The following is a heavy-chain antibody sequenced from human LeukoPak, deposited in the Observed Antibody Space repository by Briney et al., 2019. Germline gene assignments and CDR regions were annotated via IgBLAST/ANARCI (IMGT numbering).Heavy chain of an antibody. D-gene: IGHD4-17*01. Sequence: GSLRLSCVASGFNFSTYWMSWVRQAPGKVLEWVANINQDGSGRYHVDSVKGRITISRDNAKNSLYLQMNSLRAEDTAVYYCARDPDYGDPGPFWDYWGQGTLVTVSS. J-gene: IGHJ4*02. CDR1: GFNFSTYW. CDR2: INQDGSGR. CDR3: ARDPDYGDPGPFWDY. V-gene: IGHV3-7*01.